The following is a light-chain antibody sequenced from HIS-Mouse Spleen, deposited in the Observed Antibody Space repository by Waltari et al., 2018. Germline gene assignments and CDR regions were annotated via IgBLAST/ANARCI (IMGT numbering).Light chain of an antibody. CDR2: DVS. V-gene: IGLV2-11*01. Sequence: QSALTQPRSVSGSPGQSVTIPCTGTSSAFGGYHYVSWYQQHPGKAPKLMIYDVSKRPSGVPDRFSGSKSGNTASLTISGLQAEDEADYYCCSYAGSYTYVFGTGTKVTVL. CDR1: SSAFGGYHY. J-gene: IGLJ1*01. CDR3: CSYAGSYTYV.